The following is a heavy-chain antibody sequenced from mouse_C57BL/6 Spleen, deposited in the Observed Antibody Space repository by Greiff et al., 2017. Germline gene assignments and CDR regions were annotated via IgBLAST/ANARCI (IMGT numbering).Heavy chain of an antibody. J-gene: IGHJ4*01. CDR3: ARGGYDYDVGYYAMDY. Sequence: VHVKQSGPELVKPGASVKIPCKASGYTFTDYNMDWVKQSHGKSLEWIGDINPNNGGTIYNQKFKGKATLTVDKSSSTAYMELRNLTSEDTAVYYCARGGYDYDVGYYAMDYWGQGTSVTVSS. D-gene: IGHD2-4*01. V-gene: IGHV1-18*01. CDR2: INPNNGGT. CDR1: GYTFTDYN.